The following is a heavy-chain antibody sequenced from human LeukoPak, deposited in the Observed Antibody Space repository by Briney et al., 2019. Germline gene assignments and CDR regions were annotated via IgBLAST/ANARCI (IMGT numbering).Heavy chain of an antibody. CDR3: VGLGENY. D-gene: IGHD3-10*01. CDR2: INQDGSEK. CDR1: GFTFRRYW. V-gene: IGHV3-7*02. Sequence: GGSLRLSCAASGFTFRRYWMSWARQASGKGLEWVANINQDGSEKYYVDSVKGRFTISRDNAKNSLYLQMNSLRAEDTAVYYCVGLGENYWGQGTLVTVSS. J-gene: IGHJ4*02.